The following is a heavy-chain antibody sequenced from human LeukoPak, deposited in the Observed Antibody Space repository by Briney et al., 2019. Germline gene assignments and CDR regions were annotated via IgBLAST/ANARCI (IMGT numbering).Heavy chain of an antibody. D-gene: IGHD3-22*01. V-gene: IGHV1-69*06. CDR2: IIPIFGTA. Sequence: SVKVSCKASGGTFSSYAISWVRQAPGQGLEWMGGIIPIFGTANYAQKFQGRVTITADKSTSTAYMELSSLRSEDTAVYYCARGDSSGYYLGYFDYWGQGTLVTVSS. CDR3: ARGDSSGYYLGYFDY. CDR1: GGTFSSYA. J-gene: IGHJ4*02.